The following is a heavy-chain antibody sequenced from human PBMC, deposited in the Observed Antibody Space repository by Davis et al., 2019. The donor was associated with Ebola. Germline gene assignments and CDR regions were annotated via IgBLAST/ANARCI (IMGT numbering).Heavy chain of an antibody. CDR3: ARDHGDYDLYYYYYYGMDV. CDR2: IIPMFGTT. V-gene: IGHV1-69*13. D-gene: IGHD4-17*01. Sequence: AASVKVSCKASGGTFSSYAISWVRQAPGQGLEWMGGIIPMFGTTNYAQKFQGRVTITADESTSTAYMELSSLRSDDTAVYYCARDHGDYDLYYYYYYGMDVWGKGTTVTVSS. J-gene: IGHJ6*04. CDR1: GGTFSSYA.